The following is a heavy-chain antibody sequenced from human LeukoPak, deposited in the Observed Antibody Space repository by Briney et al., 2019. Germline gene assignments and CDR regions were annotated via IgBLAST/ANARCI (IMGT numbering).Heavy chain of an antibody. J-gene: IGHJ5*02. CDR2: IYYSGST. CDR1: GGSISSYY. Sequence: SETLSLTCTVSGGSISSYYWSWIRQPPGKGLEWIGYIYYSGSTNYNPSLKSRVTISVDTSKNQFSLKLSSMTAADTAVYYCARAPSSSWYEGWFDPWGQGTLVTVSS. D-gene: IGHD6-13*01. V-gene: IGHV4-59*01. CDR3: ARAPSSSWYEGWFDP.